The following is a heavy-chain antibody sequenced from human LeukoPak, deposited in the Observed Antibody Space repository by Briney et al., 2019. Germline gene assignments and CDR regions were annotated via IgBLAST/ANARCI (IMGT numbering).Heavy chain of an antibody. V-gene: IGHV4-4*07. D-gene: IGHD6-19*01. CDR3: ARKSWSSGWYLGHYFDY. CDR2: IYTSGST. J-gene: IGHJ4*02. CDR1: GGSISSYY. Sequence: SETLSLTCTVSGGSISSYYWSWIRQPAGKGLEWIGRIYTSGSTNYNPSLKSRVTVSVDTSKNQFSLKLSSVTAADTAVYYCARKSWSSGWYLGHYFDYWGQGTLVTVSS.